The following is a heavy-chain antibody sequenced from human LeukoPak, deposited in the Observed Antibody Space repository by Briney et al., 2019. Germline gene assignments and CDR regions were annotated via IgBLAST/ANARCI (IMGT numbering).Heavy chain of an antibody. CDR1: GFTFSSYA. Sequence: GGSLRLSCAASGFTFSSYAMSWVRQSPGKGLEWVSAISGSGGNTYSADSVKGRCTISRDNSLQTLFLHMNSLRAEDTAVYYCARDRLYGDAFDIWGQGTMVTVSS. J-gene: IGHJ3*02. D-gene: IGHD2-2*02. CDR3: ARDRLYGDAFDI. V-gene: IGHV3-23*01. CDR2: ISGSGGNT.